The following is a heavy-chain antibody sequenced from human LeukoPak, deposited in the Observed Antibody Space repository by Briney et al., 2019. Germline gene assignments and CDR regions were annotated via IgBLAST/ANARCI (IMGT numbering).Heavy chain of an antibody. CDR3: ARDGPPEYYDFWSGYYTAQEKYNWFDP. CDR1: GGSISSSSYY. D-gene: IGHD3-3*01. Sequence: PSETLSLTCTVSGGSISSSSYYWGWIRQPPGKGLEWIGSIYYSGSTYYNPSLKSRVTISVDTSKNQFSLKLSSVTAADTAVYYCARDGPPEYYDFWSGYYTAQEKYNWFDPWGQGTLVTVSS. CDR2: IYYSGST. J-gene: IGHJ5*02. V-gene: IGHV4-39*07.